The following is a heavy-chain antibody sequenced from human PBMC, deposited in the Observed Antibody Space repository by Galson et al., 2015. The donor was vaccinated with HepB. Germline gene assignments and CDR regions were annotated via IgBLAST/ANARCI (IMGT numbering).Heavy chain of an antibody. CDR3: ARVSDIVATIVDYFDY. CDR2: INAGNGNT. D-gene: IGHD5-12*01. CDR1: GYTFTSYA. V-gene: IGHV1-3*01. Sequence: SVKVSCKASGYTFTSYAMHWVRQAPGQRLEWMGWINAGNGNTKYSQKFRGRVTITRDTSASTAYMELSSLRSEDTAVYYCARVSDIVATIVDYFDYWGQGTLVTVSS. J-gene: IGHJ4*02.